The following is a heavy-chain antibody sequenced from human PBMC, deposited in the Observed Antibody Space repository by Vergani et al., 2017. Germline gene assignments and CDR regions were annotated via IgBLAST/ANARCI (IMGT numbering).Heavy chain of an antibody. CDR3: AKMCNWDDSYFYCMDV. CDR1: GFSVSNNY. J-gene: IGHJ6*03. V-gene: IGHV3-53*02. CDR2: IFTGGTT. Sequence: EVQLVETGGGLIQPGGSLRLSCVVSGFSVSNNYMSWVRHRPGKGLEWFSFIFTGGTTYNEDSVKGRFTISRDNSKNTVHLQMNSLTAEDTAVYYCAKMCNWDDSYFYCMDVWGKGTTVTVSS. D-gene: IGHD1-1*01.